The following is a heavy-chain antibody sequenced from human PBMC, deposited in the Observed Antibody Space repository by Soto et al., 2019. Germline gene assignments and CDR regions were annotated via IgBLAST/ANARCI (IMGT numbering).Heavy chain of an antibody. D-gene: IGHD4-17*01. Sequence: QVQLQESGPGLVNPSQTLSLTCTVSSGSISGGVTFWTWIRQPPGKGLEWIGNIHYTGSTYYSPSLKSRVTISVESSKTQFSLSLSSVTAADTAVYYCARRKRVNTAAGGYYYYAMDVWGQGTTVTVSS. CDR3: ARRKRVNTAAGGYYYYAMDV. CDR2: IHYTGST. V-gene: IGHV4-30-4*08. CDR1: SGSISGGVTF. J-gene: IGHJ6*02.